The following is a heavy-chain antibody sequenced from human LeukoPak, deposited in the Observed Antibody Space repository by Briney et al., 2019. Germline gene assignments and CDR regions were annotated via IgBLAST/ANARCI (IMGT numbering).Heavy chain of an antibody. CDR3: ARDDCSGGSCYILID. Sequence: GGSLRLSCAASGFTFSSYAMHWVRQAPGKGLEWVSVISYDGSNKYYADSVKGRFTISRDNSKNTLYLQMNSLRAEDTAVYYCARDDCSGGSCYILIDWGQGTLVTVSS. CDR1: GFTFSSYA. V-gene: IGHV3-30-3*01. J-gene: IGHJ4*02. D-gene: IGHD2-15*01. CDR2: ISYDGSNK.